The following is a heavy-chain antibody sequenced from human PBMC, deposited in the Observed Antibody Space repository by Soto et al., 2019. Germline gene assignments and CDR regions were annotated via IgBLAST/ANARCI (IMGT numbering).Heavy chain of an antibody. CDR3: AKDRGLRFLEWLSYGMDV. J-gene: IGHJ6*02. CDR2: ISGSGGST. Sequence: SCTAAGLNCVGLAGSWISKNQGKGLEWVSAISGSGGSTYYADSVKGRFTISRDNSKNTLYLQMNSLRAEDTAVYYCAKDRGLRFLEWLSYGMDVLVQRTTV. CDR1: GLNCVGLA. V-gene: IGHV3-23*01. D-gene: IGHD3-3*01.